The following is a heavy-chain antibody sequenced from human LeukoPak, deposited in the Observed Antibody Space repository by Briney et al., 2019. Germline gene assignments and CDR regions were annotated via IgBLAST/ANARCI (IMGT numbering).Heavy chain of an antibody. CDR1: GGSFSGYY. Sequence: SETLSLTCAVYGGSFSGYYWSWIRQPPGKGLEWIGEINHSGSTNYNPSLKSRVTISVDTSKNQFSLQLSSVTPEDTAVYYCARDQGSKWFGSGWPQLGHYFDYWGQGTLVTVSS. J-gene: IGHJ4*02. D-gene: IGHD5-24*01. CDR2: INHSGST. CDR3: ARDQGSKWFGSGWPQLGHYFDY. V-gene: IGHV4-34*01.